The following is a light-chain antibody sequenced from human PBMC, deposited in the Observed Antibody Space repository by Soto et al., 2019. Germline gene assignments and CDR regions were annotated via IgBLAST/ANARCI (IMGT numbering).Light chain of an antibody. CDR2: DVS. V-gene: IGLV2-14*03. J-gene: IGLJ7*01. CDR3: SSYTTTTSLVV. CDR1: SSDVGGYNF. Sequence: QSVLTQPASVSGSPGQSITISCSDTSSDVGGYNFVSWYQVHPGKAPRLILYDVSSRPSGVSYRFSGSKSANTASLNISRLQAGDEADYYCSSYTTTTSLVVFGGGTQLTVL.